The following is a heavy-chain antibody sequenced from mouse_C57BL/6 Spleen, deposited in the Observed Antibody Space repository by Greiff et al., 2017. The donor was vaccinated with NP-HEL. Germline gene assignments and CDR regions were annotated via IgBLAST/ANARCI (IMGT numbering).Heavy chain of an antibody. CDR3: TREDYGSHDY. Sequence: EVKLMESGEGLVKPGGSLKLSCAASGFTFSSYAMSWVRQTPEKRLEWVAYISSGGDYIYYADTVKGRFTISRDNARNTLYLQMSSLKSEDTAMYYCTREDYGSHDYWGQGTTLTVSS. J-gene: IGHJ2*01. CDR1: GFTFSSYA. V-gene: IGHV5-9-1*02. D-gene: IGHD1-1*01. CDR2: ISSGGDYI.